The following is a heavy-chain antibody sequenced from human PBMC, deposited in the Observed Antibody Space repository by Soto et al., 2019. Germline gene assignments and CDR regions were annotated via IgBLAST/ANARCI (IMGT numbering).Heavy chain of an antibody. CDR1: GFTVTSSA. J-gene: IGHJ4*02. CDR3: AAEVRRGYDY. Sequence: SVKVSCKASGFTVTSSAMQWVRQARGQLLEWIGWIVVRSGNTNYAQKFQERVTITRDRSPSTTYMELSSLTSEGTAVYYCAAEVRRGYDYWGQGTPVPVYS. D-gene: IGHD3-10*01. CDR2: IVVRSGNT. V-gene: IGHV1-58*02.